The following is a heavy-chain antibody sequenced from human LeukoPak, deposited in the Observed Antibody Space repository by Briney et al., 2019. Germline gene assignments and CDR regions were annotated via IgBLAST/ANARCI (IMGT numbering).Heavy chain of an antibody. V-gene: IGHV4-38-2*02. CDR2: IYHSGST. D-gene: IGHD3-22*01. CDR1: GYSISSGYY. Sequence: SETLSLTCTVSGYSISSGYYWGWIRPPPGKGLEWIGSIYHSGSTYYNPSLKSRVTISVDTSKNHFSLKLSSVTAADTAVYYCARVQNDYYDSSLDAFDIWGQGTMVTVSS. CDR3: ARVQNDYYDSSLDAFDI. J-gene: IGHJ3*02.